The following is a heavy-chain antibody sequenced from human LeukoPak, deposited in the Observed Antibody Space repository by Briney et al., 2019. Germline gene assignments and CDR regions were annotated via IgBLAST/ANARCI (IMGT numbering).Heavy chain of an antibody. CDR3: ATEEWAFDI. CDR1: GYTFTGYY. CDR2: INPNSGGT. D-gene: IGHD3-3*01. J-gene: IGHJ3*02. Sequence: ASVKVSCKASGYTFTGYYMHWVRQAPGQGLEWMGWINPNSGGTNYAQKFQGRVTMTEDTSTDTAYMELSSLRSEDTAVYYCATEEWAFDIWGQGTMVTVSS. V-gene: IGHV1-2*02.